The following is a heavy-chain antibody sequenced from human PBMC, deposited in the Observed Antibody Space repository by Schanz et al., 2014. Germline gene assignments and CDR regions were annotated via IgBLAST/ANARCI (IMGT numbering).Heavy chain of an antibody. CDR2: ISHSGGSK. CDR1: GFTISSYS. Sequence: VQLVESGGGLVKRGGSLRLSCAASGFTISSYSMNWVRQAPGKGLEWVSSISHSGGSKYYADSVKGRFTISRDNAKNSLYLQMNSLRAEDTAVYYCAREQIMAAAGLVDYWGHGTLVTVSS. V-gene: IGHV3-21*04. CDR3: AREQIMAAAGLVDY. D-gene: IGHD6-13*01. J-gene: IGHJ4*01.